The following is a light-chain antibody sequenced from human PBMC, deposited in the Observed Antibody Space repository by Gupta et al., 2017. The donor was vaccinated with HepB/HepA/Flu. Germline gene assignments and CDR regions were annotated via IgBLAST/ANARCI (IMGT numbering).Light chain of an antibody. CDR2: DVS. V-gene: IGKV1-33*01. CDR1: QDIRNY. CDR3: QQYEDLPTT. Sequence: DIQMTQSPSSLSASVGDRVTITCRASQDIRNYLNWYQQKPGKAPKVLIYDVSNLERRVPSRFSGSGSGTXFSLTIXSLQPEDLATYFCQQYEDLPTTFGXGTKLEI. J-gene: IGKJ2*01.